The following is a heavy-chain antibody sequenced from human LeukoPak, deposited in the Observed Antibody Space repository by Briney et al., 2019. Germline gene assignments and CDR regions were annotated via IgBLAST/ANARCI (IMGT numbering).Heavy chain of an antibody. CDR1: GGSISSGGYS. D-gene: IGHD3-10*01. CDR2: IYHSGST. CDR3: AREGSGFDY. J-gene: IGHJ4*02. V-gene: IGHV4-30-2*01. Sequence: SQTLSLTCAVSGGSISSGGYSWSWIRQPPGKGLEWIGYIYHSGSTYYNPSLKSRVTISVDRSKNQFSLKLSSVTAADTAVYYCAREGSGFDYWGQGTLVTVSS.